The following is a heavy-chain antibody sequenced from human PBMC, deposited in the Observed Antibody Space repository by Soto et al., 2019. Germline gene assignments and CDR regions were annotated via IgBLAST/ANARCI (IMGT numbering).Heavy chain of an antibody. D-gene: IGHD1-26*01. Sequence: EVQLLESGGGLVQPGGSLRLACAASGFCFNSYALFWVRQAPGKGLEWVAVVSARGGSSFFADSVKGRFTISRDNSKNVLSLEMNNLRAEDAATYFCAKGSIESSASVDRWGQGTLVLVSS. CDR1: GFCFNSYA. J-gene: IGHJ5*02. V-gene: IGHV3-23*01. CDR3: AKGSIESSASVDR. CDR2: VSARGGSS.